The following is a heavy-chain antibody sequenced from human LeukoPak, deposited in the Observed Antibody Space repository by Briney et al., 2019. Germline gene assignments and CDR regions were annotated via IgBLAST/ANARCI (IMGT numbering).Heavy chain of an antibody. Sequence: GGSLRLSCAASGFTFSSYAMSWVRQAPGKGLEWVSVISGSGGSTSYAQKFQGRATMTRDTSTSTVYMELSSLRSEDTAVYYCARDSVMVNDILTGLWEFDPWGQGTLVTVSS. V-gene: IGHV3-23*01. J-gene: IGHJ5*02. D-gene: IGHD3-9*01. CDR1: GFTFSSYA. CDR3: ARDSVMVNDILTGLWEFDP. CDR2: ISGSGGST.